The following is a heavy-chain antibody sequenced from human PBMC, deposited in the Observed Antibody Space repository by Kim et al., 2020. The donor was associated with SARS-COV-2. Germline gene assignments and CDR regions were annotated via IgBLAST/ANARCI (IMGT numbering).Heavy chain of an antibody. CDR3: AKDHEGYYSNYEYYFDY. Sequence: GGSLRLSCAASGFTFSSYGMHWVRQAPGKGLEWVAVISYDGSNKYYADSVKGRFTISRDNSKNTLYLQMNSLRAEDTAVYYCAKDHEGYYSNYEYYFDY. CDR2: ISYDGSNK. D-gene: IGHD4-4*01. CDR1: GFTFSSYG. J-gene: IGHJ4*01. V-gene: IGHV3-30*18.